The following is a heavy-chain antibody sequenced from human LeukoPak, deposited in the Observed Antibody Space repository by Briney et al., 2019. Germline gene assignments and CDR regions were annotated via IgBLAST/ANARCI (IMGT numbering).Heavy chain of an antibody. CDR3: AKGAGRGYCSGGSCDYFDY. CDR2: ISGSGGST. Sequence: GGSLRLSCAAYGFTFSSYAMSWVRQAPGKGLEWVSAISGSGGSTYYADSVKGRFTISRDNSKNTLYLQMNSLRAEDTAVYYCAKGAGRGYCSGGSCDYFDYWGQRTLVTVSS. D-gene: IGHD2-15*01. CDR1: GFTFSSYA. V-gene: IGHV3-23*01. J-gene: IGHJ4*02.